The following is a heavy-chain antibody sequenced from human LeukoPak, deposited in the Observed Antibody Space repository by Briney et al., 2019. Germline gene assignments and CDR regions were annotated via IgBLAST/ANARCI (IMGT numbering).Heavy chain of an antibody. J-gene: IGHJ4*02. Sequence: SETLSLTCTVSGGSISSYYWSWIRQPAGRGLEWIGRIQTSGSTNYNPSLKSRVTMSVDTSKNKFSLKVNSVTAADTDVYYCTRVGSGWSFDYWGQGTLVTVSS. D-gene: IGHD6-19*01. CDR3: TRVGSGWSFDY. CDR1: GGSISSYY. V-gene: IGHV4-4*07. CDR2: IQTSGST.